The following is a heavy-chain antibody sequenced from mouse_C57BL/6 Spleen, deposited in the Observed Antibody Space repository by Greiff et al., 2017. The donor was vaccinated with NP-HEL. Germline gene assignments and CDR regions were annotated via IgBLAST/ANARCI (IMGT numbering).Heavy chain of an antibody. CDR2: IYPGSGST. J-gene: IGHJ4*01. Sequence: QVQLQQPGAELVKPGASVKMSCKASGYTFTSYWITWVKQSPGQGLEWIGDIYPGSGSTNYNEKFKSKATLTVDTSSSTAYMQLSSLTSEDSAVYYCATNWDYYAMDYWGQGTSVTVSS. CDR1: GYTFTSYW. D-gene: IGHD4-1*01. V-gene: IGHV1-55*01. CDR3: ATNWDYYAMDY.